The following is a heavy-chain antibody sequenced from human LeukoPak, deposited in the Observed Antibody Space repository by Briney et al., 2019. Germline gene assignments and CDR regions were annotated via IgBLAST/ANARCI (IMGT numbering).Heavy chain of an antibody. CDR1: GYTFTSYG. V-gene: IGHV1-18*01. J-gene: IGHJ4*02. CDR3: ARDAQNFDGSGSYYPD. D-gene: IGHD3-10*01. CDR2: ISAYNGNT. Sequence: ASVKVSCKASGYTFTSYGISWVRQAPGQGLEWMGWISAYNGNTNYAQKLQGRVTMTTDTSTSTAYMVLRSLRSDDTAVYYCARDAQNFDGSGSYYPDWGQGTLVTVSS.